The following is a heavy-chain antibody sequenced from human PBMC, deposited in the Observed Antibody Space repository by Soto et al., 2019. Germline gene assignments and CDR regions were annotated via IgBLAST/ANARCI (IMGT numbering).Heavy chain of an antibody. CDR1: GGSISSSSYY. D-gene: IGHD3-10*01. J-gene: IGHJ6*02. V-gene: IGHV4-39*01. Sequence: SETLSLTCTVSGGSISSSSYYWGWIRQPPGKGLEWIGSIYYSGSTYYNPSLRSRVTISVDTSKNQFSLKLSSVTAADTAVYYCAAIWFGELFASNYYGMDVWGQGTTVTVSS. CDR2: IYYSGST. CDR3: AAIWFGELFASNYYGMDV.